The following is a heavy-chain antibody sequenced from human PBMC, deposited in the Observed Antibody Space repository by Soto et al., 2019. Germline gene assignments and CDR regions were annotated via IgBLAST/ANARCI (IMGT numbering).Heavy chain of an antibody. CDR2: IYYSGST. J-gene: IGHJ4*02. D-gene: IGHD3-3*01. CDR1: GGSIGSSSDY. V-gene: IGHV4-39*01. CDR3: ARRGRTPLNYDFLYYFDY. Sequence: SETLSLTCTVSGGSIGSSSDYWGWIRQPPGKGLEWIGSIYYSGSTYYNPSLKSRVTISVDTSKNQFSLKLSSVTAADTAVYYCARRGRTPLNYDFLYYFDYWGQGTLVTVSS.